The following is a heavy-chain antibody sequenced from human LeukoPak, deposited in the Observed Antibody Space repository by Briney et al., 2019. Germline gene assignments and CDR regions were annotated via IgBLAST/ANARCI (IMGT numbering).Heavy chain of an antibody. V-gene: IGHV3-11*01. CDR3: ASNYAVYYYCCMDV. CDR2: ISSSGSTI. J-gene: IGHJ6*03. D-gene: IGHD1-7*01. Sequence: PGGSLRLSCAASGFTFSDYYMSWIRQAPGKGLEWVSYISSSGSTIYYADSVKGRFTISRDNAKNSLYLQMNSLRAEDTAVYYCASNYAVYYYCCMDVWGKGTTVTVSS. CDR1: GFTFSDYY.